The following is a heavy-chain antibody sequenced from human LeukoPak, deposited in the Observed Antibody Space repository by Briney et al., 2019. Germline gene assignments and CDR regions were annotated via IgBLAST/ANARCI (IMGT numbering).Heavy chain of an antibody. CDR2: IYYSGST. Sequence: SETLSLTCTASGGSINSGNHYWGWIRQSPGKGLEWIGNIYYSGSTYYNPSLKSRVTLSIDTSKNQFSLKLSSVTAADTAVYYCARGSREGYYGSGSYPTLFDYWGQGTLVTVSS. D-gene: IGHD3-10*01. CDR3: ARGSREGYYGSGSYPTLFDY. J-gene: IGHJ4*02. CDR1: GGSINSGNHY. V-gene: IGHV4-39*07.